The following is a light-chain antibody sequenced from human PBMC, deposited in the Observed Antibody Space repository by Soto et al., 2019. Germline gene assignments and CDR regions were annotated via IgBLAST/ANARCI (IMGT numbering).Light chain of an antibody. CDR1: QSVSSK. V-gene: IGKV3-15*01. CDR2: GVS. J-gene: IGKJ2*01. CDR3: QQYNNWPHT. Sequence: EIVMTQSPATLSVSPGERATLSCRASQSVSSKLAWFQQKPGQAPSLLIYGVSTRATGVPVRFSGSGSGTDFTLTINSLQSEDFAVYYCQQYNNWPHTFGQGIKLEIK.